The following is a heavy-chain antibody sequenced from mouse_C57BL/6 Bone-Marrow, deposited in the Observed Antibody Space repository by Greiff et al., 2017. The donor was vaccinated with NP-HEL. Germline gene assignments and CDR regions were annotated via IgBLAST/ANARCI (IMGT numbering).Heavy chain of an antibody. Sequence: VQLQQSGPVLVKPGASVKMSCKASGYTFTDYYMNWVKQSHGKSLEWIGVINPYNGGTSYNQKFKGKATLTVDKSSSTAYMELNSLTSEDSAVYYGAREDYYGSSYWFAYWGQGTLVTVSA. V-gene: IGHV1-19*01. CDR2: INPYNGGT. J-gene: IGHJ3*01. D-gene: IGHD1-1*01. CDR3: AREDYYGSSYWFAY. CDR1: GYTFTDYY.